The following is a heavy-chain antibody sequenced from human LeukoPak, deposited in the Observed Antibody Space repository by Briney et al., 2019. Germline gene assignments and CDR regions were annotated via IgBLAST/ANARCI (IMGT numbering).Heavy chain of an antibody. Sequence: GGSLRLSCAASGFTFSSYAMSWVRQAPGKRLERVSAISGSGGSTYYADSVKGRFTISRDNSKNTLYLQMNSLRAEDTAVYYCAKVAGDVLRYFDWLPNYYYYGMDVWGQGTTVTVSS. CDR2: ISGSGGST. D-gene: IGHD3-9*01. J-gene: IGHJ6*02. CDR1: GFTFSSYA. CDR3: AKVAGDVLRYFDWLPNYYYYGMDV. V-gene: IGHV3-23*01.